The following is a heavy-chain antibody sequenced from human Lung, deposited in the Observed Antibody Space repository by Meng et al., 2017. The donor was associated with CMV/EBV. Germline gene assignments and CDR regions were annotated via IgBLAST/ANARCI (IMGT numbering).Heavy chain of an antibody. Sequence: QVELVHSGFGVKQPGDSVKVSCQAAGYTFTSSSMNWVRHAPGQGLEWMGWININTGNPTYAQGFTGRFVFSLDTSVSTAYLQIDSLKADDTAVYYCARGNGWRSDYWGQGTLVTASS. CDR3: ARGNGWRSDY. CDR2: ININTGNP. D-gene: IGHD6-19*01. CDR1: GYTFTSSS. V-gene: IGHV7-4-1*01. J-gene: IGHJ4*02.